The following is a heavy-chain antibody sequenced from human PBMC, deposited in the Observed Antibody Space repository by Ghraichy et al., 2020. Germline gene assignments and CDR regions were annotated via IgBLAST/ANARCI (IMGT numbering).Heavy chain of an antibody. V-gene: IGHV4-34*01. Sequence: SETLSLTCAVYGGSFSGYYWSWIRQPPGKGLEWIGEINHSGSTNYNPSLKSRVTISVDTSKNQFSLKLSSVTAADTAVYYCARGKLRGYSYGPQLPYYYMDVWGKGTTVTVSS. CDR1: GGSFSGYY. D-gene: IGHD5-18*01. CDR3: ARGKLRGYSYGPQLPYYYMDV. J-gene: IGHJ6*03. CDR2: INHSGST.